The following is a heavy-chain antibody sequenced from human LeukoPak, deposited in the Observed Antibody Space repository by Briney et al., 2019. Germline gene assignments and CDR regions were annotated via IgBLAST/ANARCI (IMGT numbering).Heavy chain of an antibody. Sequence: GGSLRLSCAASGFTFSSYGMHWVRQAPGKGLEWVAVISYDGSNKYYADSVKGRFTISRDNSKNTLYLQMNSLRAEDTAVYCCAREVGAVDYWGQGTLVTVSS. V-gene: IGHV3-30*03. CDR2: ISYDGSNK. J-gene: IGHJ4*02. CDR1: GFTFSSYG. CDR3: AREVGAVDY. D-gene: IGHD1-26*01.